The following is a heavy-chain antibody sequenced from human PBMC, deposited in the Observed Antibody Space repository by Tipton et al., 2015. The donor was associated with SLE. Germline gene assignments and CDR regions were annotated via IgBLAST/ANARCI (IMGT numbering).Heavy chain of an antibody. J-gene: IGHJ3*02. Sequence: LRLSCTVSGGSISESTYSWDWIRQAPGKGLEWIGSMYFSGNTYYNPFLRSRVTISADTSKNQFSLKLSSVTAADTAVYYCAQAHLWGSYRYASDIWGQGTMVTVSS. CDR3: AQAHLWGSYRYASDI. CDR2: MYFSGNT. D-gene: IGHD3-16*02. V-gene: IGHV4-39*07. CDR1: GGSISESTYS.